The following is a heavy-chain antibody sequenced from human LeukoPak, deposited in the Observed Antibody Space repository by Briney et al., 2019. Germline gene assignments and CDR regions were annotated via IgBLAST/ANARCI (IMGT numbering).Heavy chain of an antibody. D-gene: IGHD6-19*01. V-gene: IGHV4-34*01. J-gene: IGHJ4*02. CDR1: GGSFSGYY. Sequence: SETLSLTCAVYGGSFSGYYWSWIRQPPGKGLEWIGEINHSGSTYYNPSLKSRVTISVDTSKNQFSLKLSSVTAADTAVYYCARHAKLAVAADYWGQGTLVTVSS. CDR2: INHSGST. CDR3: ARHAKLAVAADY.